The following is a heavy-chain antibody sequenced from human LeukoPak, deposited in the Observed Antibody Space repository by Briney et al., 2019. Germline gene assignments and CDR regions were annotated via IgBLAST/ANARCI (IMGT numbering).Heavy chain of an antibody. CDR1: GGTFSSYA. J-gene: IGHJ6*03. V-gene: IGHV1-69*05. CDR2: IIPIFGTA. Sequence: SVKVSCKASGGTFSSYAISWVRQAPGQGLEWMGGIIPIFGTANYAQKFQGRVTITTDESTSTAYMELSSLRSEDTAVYYCARDRGDCSGGSCYRYYYYMDVWGKGTTVTVSS. CDR3: ARDRGDCSGGSCYRYYYYMDV. D-gene: IGHD2-15*01.